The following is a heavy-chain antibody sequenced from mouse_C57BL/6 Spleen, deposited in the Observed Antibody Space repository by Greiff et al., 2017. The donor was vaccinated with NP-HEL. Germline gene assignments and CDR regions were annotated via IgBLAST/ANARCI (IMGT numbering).Heavy chain of an antibody. CDR2: IDPEDGET. V-gene: IGHV14-2*01. D-gene: IGHD2-1*01. CDR3: ARAGGNLYYFDY. CDR1: GFNIKDYY. Sequence: EVMLVESGAELVKPGASVTLSCTASGFNIKDYYMHWVKQRTEQGLEWIGRIDPEDGETKYAPKFQGKATITADTSSNTAYLQLSSLTSEDTAVYYCARAGGNLYYFDYWGQGTTLTVSS. J-gene: IGHJ2*01.